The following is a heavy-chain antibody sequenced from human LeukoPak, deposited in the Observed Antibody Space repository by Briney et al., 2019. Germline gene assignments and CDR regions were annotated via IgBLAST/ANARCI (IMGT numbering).Heavy chain of an antibody. Sequence: SETLSLTCAVYGGSFSGFYWTWIRQPPGKGLEWIGQINHSRSTHYNPSLKSRVAISVDTSKNQFSLKLSSVTAADTAVYYCARVPKYFDLWGRGTLVTVSS. J-gene: IGHJ2*01. CDR2: INHSRST. V-gene: IGHV4-34*01. CDR1: GGSFSGFY. CDR3: ARVPKYFDL.